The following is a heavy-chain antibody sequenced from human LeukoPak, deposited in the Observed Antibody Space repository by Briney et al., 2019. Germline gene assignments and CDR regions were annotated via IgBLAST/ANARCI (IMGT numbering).Heavy chain of an antibody. CDR2: IYSGGST. V-gene: IGHV3-53*01. D-gene: IGHD3-22*01. CDR3: ARGSYYDSSRGHWYFDL. CDR1: GLTFSSYS. J-gene: IGHJ2*01. Sequence: GGSLRLSCAASGLTFSSYSMNWVRQAPGKGLEWVSVIYSGGSTYYADSVKGRFTISRDNSKNTLYLQMNSPRAEDTAVYYCARGSYYDSSRGHWYFDLWGRGTLVTVSS.